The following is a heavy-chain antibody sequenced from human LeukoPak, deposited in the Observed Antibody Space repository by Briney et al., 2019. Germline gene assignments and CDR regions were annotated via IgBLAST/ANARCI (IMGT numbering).Heavy chain of an antibody. Sequence: GGSLRLSCAASGFTFSNYWMGWVRQAPGKGLEWVANIKQDGSEIYYVDSVKGRFTISRDTAKDSLYLQMNSLRAEDTAVYYCAKGSSRGGYNSYYFDYWGQGTLVTVSS. D-gene: IGHD5-24*01. CDR2: IKQDGSEI. J-gene: IGHJ4*02. CDR3: AKGSSRGGYNSYYFDY. CDR1: GFTFSNYW. V-gene: IGHV3-7*03.